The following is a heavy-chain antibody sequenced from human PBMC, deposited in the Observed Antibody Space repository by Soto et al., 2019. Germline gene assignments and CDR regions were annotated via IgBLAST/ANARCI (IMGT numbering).Heavy chain of an antibody. CDR2: IAYDGSFK. V-gene: IGHV3-30*03. CDR3: ATDRGGSWTFES. Sequence: QVQLVESGGGVVEPGRSLRLSCAASGFAFTTFNIHWVRQFPGKGLEWVAVIAYDGSFKTYADSVKGRFIVSRHNPKKMAYLGMNLLRHEDTAVYCCATDRGGSWTFESWGQGTLVTVSS. CDR1: GFAFTTFN. D-gene: IGHD2-15*01. J-gene: IGHJ4*02.